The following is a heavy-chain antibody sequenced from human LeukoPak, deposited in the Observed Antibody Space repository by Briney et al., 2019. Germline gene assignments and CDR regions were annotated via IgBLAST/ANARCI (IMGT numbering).Heavy chain of an antibody. CDR3: TRDTVTTGYYFDY. CDR1: GFTFGYYA. D-gene: IGHD4-17*01. CDR2: ISYDGNRK. V-gene: IGHV3-30-3*01. Sequence: GSLTLSCAASGFTFGYYAMHWVCQAPGKGLEWVAVISYDGNRKDYADSVKGRFTISRDTSKNTLYLQMNSLRAEDTAVYYCTRDTVTTGYYFDYWGQGTLVTVSS. J-gene: IGHJ4*02.